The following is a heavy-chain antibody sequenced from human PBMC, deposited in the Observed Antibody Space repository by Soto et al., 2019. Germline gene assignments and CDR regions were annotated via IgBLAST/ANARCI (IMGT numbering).Heavy chain of an antibody. Sequence: EVQLVESGGGLVQPGGSLKLSCAASGFPFSDSAMHWVRQASGKGLEWVGRIRSKADSYATAYAASVKGRFTISRDDSKNPAYLQMNSLKTEDTAVYDCTSRGRYSSGWYIWGQGSLVTVSS. CDR3: TSRGRYSSGWYI. CDR1: GFPFSDSA. V-gene: IGHV3-73*02. CDR2: IRSKADSYAT. J-gene: IGHJ4*02. D-gene: IGHD6-19*01.